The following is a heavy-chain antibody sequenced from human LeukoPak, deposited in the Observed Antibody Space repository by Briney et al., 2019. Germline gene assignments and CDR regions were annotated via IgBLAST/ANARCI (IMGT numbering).Heavy chain of an antibody. J-gene: IGHJ4*02. CDR3: ARDYGPYYFDY. D-gene: IGHD3-10*01. Sequence: ASVKVSCKASGYTFTGYYIHWVRQAPGQGLEWMGWINPNSGGTNYAQRFQGRVTMTRDPPISTAYMELSRLRSDDTAVYYCARDYGPYYFDYWGQGTLVTVSS. V-gene: IGHV1-2*02. CDR1: GYTFTGYY. CDR2: INPNSGGT.